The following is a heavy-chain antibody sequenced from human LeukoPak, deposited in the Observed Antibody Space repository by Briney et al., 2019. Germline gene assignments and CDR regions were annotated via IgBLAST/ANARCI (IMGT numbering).Heavy chain of an antibody. Sequence: GGSLRLFCAASGFTFSTYWMNWVRQATGKGLEWVANIKQDGSGKYYVDSVKGRFTISRDNAKNSLYLQMNSLTAEDTAVYYCARDPDQIVGANFDYWGQGTLVTVSS. CDR1: GFTFSTYW. CDR2: IKQDGSGK. D-gene: IGHD1-26*01. V-gene: IGHV3-7*01. J-gene: IGHJ4*02. CDR3: ARDPDQIVGANFDY.